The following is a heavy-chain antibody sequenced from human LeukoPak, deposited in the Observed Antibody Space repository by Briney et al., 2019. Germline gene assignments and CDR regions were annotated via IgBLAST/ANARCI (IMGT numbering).Heavy chain of an antibody. CDR3: ARAGAVDRGLDV. CDR2: AYFDGKSY. J-gene: IGHJ6*02. CDR1: GFTFSNYA. D-gene: IGHD3-10*01. V-gene: IGHV3-33*01. Sequence: PGGSLRLSCEASGFTFSNYAMHWVRQAPGKGLEWVAVAYFDGKSYFYAHFVEGRFTISRDNSKNTLNLQMSDLRVEDTALYYCARAGAVDRGLDVWGHGTTVTVSS.